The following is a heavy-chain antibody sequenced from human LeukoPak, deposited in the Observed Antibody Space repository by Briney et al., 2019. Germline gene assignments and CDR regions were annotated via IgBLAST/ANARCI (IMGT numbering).Heavy chain of an antibody. Sequence: GGSLRLSCAASGFTFSSYWMSWVRQAPGKGLEWVANIKQDGSEKYYADSVKGRFTISRDNAKNSLYLQMNSLRAEDTAVYYCARDLIFGVVTGSLYMDVWGKGSTVTVSS. D-gene: IGHD3-3*01. J-gene: IGHJ6*03. CDR3: ARDLIFGVVTGSLYMDV. CDR2: IKQDGSEK. CDR1: GFTFSSYW. V-gene: IGHV3-7*01.